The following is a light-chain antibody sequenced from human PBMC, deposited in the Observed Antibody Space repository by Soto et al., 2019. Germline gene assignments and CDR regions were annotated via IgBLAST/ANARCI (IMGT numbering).Light chain of an antibody. V-gene: IGKV3D-15*01. CDR3: QLYNNWPALT. CDR2: GAS. CDR1: QSVSSN. J-gene: IGKJ4*01. Sequence: EIVMTQSPATLSVSPGERATLSCRASQSVSSNLAWYQHKPGQAPRLLIYGASTRATGIPARFSGSGSGTEFTLTISRLQSEDFAVYYWQLYNNWPALTFGGGTKVEIK.